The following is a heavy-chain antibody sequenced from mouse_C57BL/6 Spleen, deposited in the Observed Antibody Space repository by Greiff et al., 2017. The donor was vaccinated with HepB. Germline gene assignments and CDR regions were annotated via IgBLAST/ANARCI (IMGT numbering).Heavy chain of an antibody. D-gene: IGHD1-1*01. Sequence: QVQLQQPGAELVKPGASVKMSCKASGYTFTSYWITWVKQRPGQGLEWIGDIYPGSGSTNYNEKFKSKATLTVDTSSSTAYMQLSCLTSEDSAVYYCARSGITTVSMDYWGQGTSVTVSS. CDR1: GYTFTSYW. J-gene: IGHJ4*01. CDR3: ARSGITTVSMDY. CDR2: IYPGSGST. V-gene: IGHV1-55*01.